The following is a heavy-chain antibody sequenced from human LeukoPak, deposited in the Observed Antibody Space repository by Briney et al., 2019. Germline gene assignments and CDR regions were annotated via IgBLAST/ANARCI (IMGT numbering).Heavy chain of an antibody. D-gene: IGHD6-19*01. CDR3: ATDRGEYSSGWPQYYFDY. CDR1: GYTLTELS. J-gene: IGHJ4*02. Sequence: ASVKVSCKVSGYTLTELSMHWVRQAPGKGLEWMGGFDPEDGETIYAQKFQGRVTMTEDTSTDTAYMELSSLRSEDTAVYYCATDRGEYSSGWPQYYFDYWGQGTLVTVSS. V-gene: IGHV1-24*01. CDR2: FDPEDGET.